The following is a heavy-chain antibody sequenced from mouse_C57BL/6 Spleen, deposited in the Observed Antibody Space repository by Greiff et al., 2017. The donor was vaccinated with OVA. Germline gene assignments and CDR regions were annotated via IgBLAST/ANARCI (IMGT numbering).Heavy chain of an antibody. D-gene: IGHD1-1*01. CDR2: IYPGDGDT. V-gene: IGHV1-82*01. Sequence: VQLQQSGPELVKPGASVKISCKASGYAFSSSWLNWVKQRPGKGLEWIGRIYPGDGDTNYNGKFKGKATLTADKSSSTAYMQLSSLTSEDSAVYFCARLVATGDAMDYWGQGTSVTVSS. J-gene: IGHJ4*01. CDR3: ARLVATGDAMDY. CDR1: GYAFSSSW.